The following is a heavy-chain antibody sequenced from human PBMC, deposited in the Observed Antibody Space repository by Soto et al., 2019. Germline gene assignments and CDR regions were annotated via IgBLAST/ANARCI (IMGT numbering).Heavy chain of an antibody. D-gene: IGHD4-4*01. CDR1: GGSISSYY. CDR2: IYYSGST. Sequence: SETLSLTCTVSGGSISSYYWSWIRQPPGKGLEWIGYIYYSGSTNYNPSLKSRVTISVDTSKNQFSLKLSPVTAADTAVYYCARQPTTVTTSGYYYYYMDVWGKGTTVTVSS. CDR3: ARQPTTVTTSGYYYYYMDV. V-gene: IGHV4-59*08. J-gene: IGHJ6*03.